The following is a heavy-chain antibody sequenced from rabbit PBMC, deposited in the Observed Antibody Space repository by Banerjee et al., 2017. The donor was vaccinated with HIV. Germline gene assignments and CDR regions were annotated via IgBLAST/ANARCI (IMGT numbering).Heavy chain of an antibody. J-gene: IGHJ4*01. CDR3: ARDLAGVIGWNFNF. CDR2: IYAGSGST. D-gene: IGHD4-1*01. CDR1: GFSFSNRYH. Sequence: QEQLEESGGDLVKPGASLTLTCTASGFSFSNRYHMCWVRQAPGKGLEWIACIYAGSGSTWYASWVNGRFTISKSTSLNTVDLKMTSLTAADTATYFCARDLAGVIGWNFNFWGPGTLVTV. V-gene: IGHV1S43*01.